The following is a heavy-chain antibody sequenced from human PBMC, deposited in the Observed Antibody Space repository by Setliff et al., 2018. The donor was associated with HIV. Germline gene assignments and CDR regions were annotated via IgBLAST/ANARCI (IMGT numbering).Heavy chain of an antibody. CDR2: INHSGST. J-gene: IGHJ6*03. CDR3: ARDSVVRGVMVGMDV. Sequence: SETLSLTCAVYGGSFSGYYWSWIRQPPGKGLEWIGEINHSGSTNYNPSLKSRVTISVDTSKNQFSLKLSSVTAADTAVYYCARDSVVRGVMVGMDVWGKGTTVTVSS. D-gene: IGHD3-10*01. CDR1: GGSFSGYY. V-gene: IGHV4-34*01.